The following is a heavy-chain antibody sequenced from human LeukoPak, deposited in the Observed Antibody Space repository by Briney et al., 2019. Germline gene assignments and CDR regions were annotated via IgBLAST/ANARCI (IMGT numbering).Heavy chain of an antibody. V-gene: IGHV1-2*02. CDR3: AREGTDYYDSSGCLDY. Sequence: ASVKVSCKASGYTFTGYYMHWVRQAPGQGLEWMGWINPSSGGTNYAQKFQGRVTMTRDTSISTAYMELSRLRSDDTAVYYCAREGTDYYDSSGCLDYWGQGTLVTVSS. CDR2: INPSSGGT. CDR1: GYTFTGYY. D-gene: IGHD3-22*01. J-gene: IGHJ4*02.